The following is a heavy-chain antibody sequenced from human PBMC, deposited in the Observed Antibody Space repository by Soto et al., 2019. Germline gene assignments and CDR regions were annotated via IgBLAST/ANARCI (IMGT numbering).Heavy chain of an antibody. D-gene: IGHD2-15*01. Sequence: QVQLVQSGAEVKKPGSSVKVSCKASGGTFSSYAISWVRQAPGQGLEWMGGIIPIFGTANYAQKFQGRVTITADESTSTDYMELSRLRSEDTAVYYCARDGCSGGSCYLKRRGLYFDLWGRGNLVTGSS. J-gene: IGHJ2*01. CDR3: ARDGCSGGSCYLKRRGLYFDL. V-gene: IGHV1-69*01. CDR1: GGTFSSYA. CDR2: IIPIFGTA.